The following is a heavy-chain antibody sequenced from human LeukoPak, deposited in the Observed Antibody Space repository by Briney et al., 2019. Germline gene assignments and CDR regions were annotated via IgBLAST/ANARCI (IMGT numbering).Heavy chain of an antibody. CDR2: IHSSGNT. J-gene: IGHJ5*02. Sequence: SETLSLTCTVSGGSLNYYYWNWIRQPPGKGLEWIGYIHSSGNTRYNPSLRSRVTMSVETSKNQFSLRLTSVTPADTAVYYCARVGRYCSGGSCYGENWFDPWGQGTLVTVSS. D-gene: IGHD2-15*01. CDR1: GGSLNYYY. V-gene: IGHV4-59*01. CDR3: ARVGRYCSGGSCYGENWFDP.